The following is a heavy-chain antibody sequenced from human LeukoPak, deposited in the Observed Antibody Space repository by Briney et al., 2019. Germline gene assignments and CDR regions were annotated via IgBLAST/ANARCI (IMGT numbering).Heavy chain of an antibody. V-gene: IGHV4-34*01. Sequence: WDTLSLLCAVYGGSYSGYYWSCIRQPPGKGLEWIGEINHNGSTNYNPSLKRRATIAVDTSKIHFSLKRRSVTAADTAAYDWAARLAGQIEYSSSAVDYWGQGTLVTVSS. J-gene: IGHJ4*01. CDR3: AARLAGQIEYSSSAVDY. D-gene: IGHD6-6*01. CDR1: GGSYSGYY. CDR2: INHNGST.